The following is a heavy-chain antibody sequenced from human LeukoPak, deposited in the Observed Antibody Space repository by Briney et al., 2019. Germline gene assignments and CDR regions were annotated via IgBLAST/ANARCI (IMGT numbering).Heavy chain of an antibody. D-gene: IGHD1-26*01. CDR1: GGSVGSSTYY. J-gene: IGHJ4*02. Sequence: SETLSLTCTVSGGSVGSSTYYWGWIRQPPGKGLDWIGNIYYSGSTSYNPSLKSRLTTSVDTSKNQFSLKLTSVTAADTAFYYCVRVGGSGTLEYYFDYWGQGTLVTVSS. CDR2: IYYSGST. V-gene: IGHV4-39*01. CDR3: VRVGGSGTLEYYFDY.